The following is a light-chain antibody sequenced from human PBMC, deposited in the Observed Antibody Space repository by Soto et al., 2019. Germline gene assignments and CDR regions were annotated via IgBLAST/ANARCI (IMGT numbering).Light chain of an antibody. CDR2: LGS. Sequence: DIVMTQSPLSLPVTPGEPASISCRSSQSLLHSNGYNYLDWYLQKPGQSPQLLIYLGSNRASGVPDRLSGSGSGTDFTLKISRVEAEDVGVYYCMQALQTPWTCGRGTKVEIK. CDR1: QSLLHSNGYNY. J-gene: IGKJ1*01. CDR3: MQALQTPWT. V-gene: IGKV2-28*01.